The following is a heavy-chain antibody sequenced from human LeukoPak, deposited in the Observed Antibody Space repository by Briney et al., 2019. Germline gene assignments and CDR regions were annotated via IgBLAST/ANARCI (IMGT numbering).Heavy chain of an antibody. Sequence: PSETLSLTCAVYGGSFSGYYWSWIRQPPGKGLEWIGEINHSGSTNYNPSLKSRVTISVDTSKNQFSLKLSSVTAADTAVYYCARRCGGITMVRGIPFDPWGQGTLVTVSS. CDR2: INHSGST. CDR3: ARRCGGITMVRGIPFDP. J-gene: IGHJ5*02. CDR1: GGSFSGYY. V-gene: IGHV4-34*01. D-gene: IGHD3-10*01.